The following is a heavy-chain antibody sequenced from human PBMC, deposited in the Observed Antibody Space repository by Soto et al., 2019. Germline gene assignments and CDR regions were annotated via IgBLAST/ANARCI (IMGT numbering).Heavy chain of an antibody. J-gene: IGHJ6*02. CDR1: GFTFTYYW. D-gene: IGHD2-21*02. V-gene: IGHV3-74*01. Sequence: GGSLRLSCAASGFTFTYYWMHWVRQAPGQGLVWVSHIHSDGSTTTYADSVKGRFTISRDNAKNTLYLQMNSLRAEDTAVYYCVRGDKGGFELWGQGTTVTVSS. CDR2: IHSDGSTT. CDR3: VRGDKGGFEL.